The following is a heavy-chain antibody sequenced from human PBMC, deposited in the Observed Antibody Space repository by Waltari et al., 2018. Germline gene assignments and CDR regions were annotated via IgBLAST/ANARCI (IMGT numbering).Heavy chain of an antibody. CDR1: VFTFSNFG. CDR3: AKDAFGNTYLDF. J-gene: IGHJ4*02. CDR2: IWFDGSDK. V-gene: IGHV3-30*02. D-gene: IGHD2-2*02. Sequence: QVNLVESGGGVVQPGGSLSLSCPTSVFTFSNFGIHWVRQAPGKGLEWVALIWFDGSDKFYADSVRGRFTISRDNSARTLYLDMDSLRLDDTAMYYCAKDAFGNTYLDFWGQGTLVTVSS.